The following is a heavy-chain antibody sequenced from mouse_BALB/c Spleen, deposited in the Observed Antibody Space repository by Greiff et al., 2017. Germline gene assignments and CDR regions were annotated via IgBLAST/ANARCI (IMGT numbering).Heavy chain of an antibody. CDR3: ARGNSLLRLLDY. CDR1: GYSITSGYY. D-gene: IGHD1-2*01. CDR2: ISYDGSN. V-gene: IGHV3-6*02. J-gene: IGHJ2*01. Sequence: EVQLQESGPGLVKPSQSLSLTCSVTGYSITSGYYWNWIRQFPGNKLEWMGYISYDGSNNYNPSLKNRISITRDTSKNQFFLKLNSVTTEDTATYYCARGNSLLRLLDYWGQGTTLTVSS.